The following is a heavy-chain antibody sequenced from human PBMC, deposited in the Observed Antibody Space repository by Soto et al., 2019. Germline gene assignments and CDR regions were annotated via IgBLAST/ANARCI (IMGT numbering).Heavy chain of an antibody. CDR2: TYYRSKWYH. CDR1: GDSVSSNSAT. CDR3: ARSITGSAYFDY. Sequence: PSQTLSLTCAISGDSVSSNSATWNWIRQSPSRGLQWLGRTYYRSKWYHDYAESVKSRITINPDTSKNQFSLQLISVTPEDTAVYYCARSITGSAYFDYSGQGTLVTVSS. D-gene: IGHD3-10*01. J-gene: IGHJ4*02. V-gene: IGHV6-1*01.